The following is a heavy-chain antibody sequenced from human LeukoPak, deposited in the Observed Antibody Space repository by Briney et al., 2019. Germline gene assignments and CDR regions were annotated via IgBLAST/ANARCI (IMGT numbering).Heavy chain of an antibody. Sequence: PGGSLRLSCAASGFTFSSYAMSWVRQAPGKGLEWVSAISGSGGSTYYADSVKGRFTISRDNSKNTLYLQMNSLRAEDTAVYYCAKDSVKAYHLTGTRGCNWFDPWGQGTLVTVSS. CDR2: ISGSGGST. J-gene: IGHJ5*02. CDR1: GFTFSSYA. V-gene: IGHV3-23*01. D-gene: IGHD1-7*01. CDR3: AKDSVKAYHLTGTRGCNWFDP.